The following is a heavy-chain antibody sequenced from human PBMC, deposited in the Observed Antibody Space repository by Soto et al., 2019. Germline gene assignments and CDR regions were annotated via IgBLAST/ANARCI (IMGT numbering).Heavy chain of an antibody. D-gene: IGHD4-17*01. V-gene: IGHV3-23*01. Sequence: EVQLLESGGGLVQPGGSLRLSCAASGFTFRSYAMNWVRQAPGKGLEWVSAISGSGGSTYYAASVKGRFTISRDDSKSTMFLQMTSRRAEDPAFFSGGRDSEAAYGGSDSYYYYYMDVWGKGTTVIVSS. CDR1: GFTFRSYA. CDR3: GRDSEAAYGGSDSYYYYYMDV. J-gene: IGHJ6*03. CDR2: ISGSGGST.